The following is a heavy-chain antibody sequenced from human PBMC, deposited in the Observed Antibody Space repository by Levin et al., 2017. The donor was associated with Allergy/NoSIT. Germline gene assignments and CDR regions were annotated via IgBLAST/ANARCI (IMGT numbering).Heavy chain of an antibody. Sequence: QPGGSLRLSCAASGFTFSPFAMNWVRQAPGKGLEWVSTISGVDGSTYYADSVKGRFTISRDNSKNTLYLQMNSLRAEDTAVYYCAKDNRYLCSTTSCYLFDYWGRGILVTVSS. D-gene: IGHD2-2*01. J-gene: IGHJ4*02. CDR1: GFTFSPFA. CDR3: AKDNRYLCSTTSCYLFDY. CDR2: ISGVDGST. V-gene: IGHV3-23*01.